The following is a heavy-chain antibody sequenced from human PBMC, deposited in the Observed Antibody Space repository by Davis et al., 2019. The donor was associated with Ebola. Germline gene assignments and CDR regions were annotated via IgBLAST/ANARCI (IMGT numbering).Heavy chain of an antibody. CDR3: AKDVNYGYYYGMDV. CDR2: IKQDGSEK. CDR1: GFTFSSYW. J-gene: IGHJ6*04. D-gene: IGHD1-7*01. V-gene: IGHV3-7*03. Sequence: GGSLRLSCAASGFTFSSYWMSWVRQAPGKGLEWVANIKQDGSEKYYVDSVKGRFAISRDNAKNSLYLQMNSLRPEDTALYYCAKDVNYGYYYGMDVWGKGTTVTVSS.